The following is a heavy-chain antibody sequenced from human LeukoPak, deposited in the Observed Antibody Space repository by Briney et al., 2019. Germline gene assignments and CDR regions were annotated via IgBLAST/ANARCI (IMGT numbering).Heavy chain of an antibody. D-gene: IGHD6-13*01. J-gene: IGHJ4*02. CDR1: GGSISSGGYS. V-gene: IGHV4-30-2*01. CDR2: IYHSGST. CDR3: ASSSWYGRIDY. Sequence: PSQTLSLTCAVSGGSISSGGYSWSWIRQPPGKGLEWIGYIYHSGSTYYNPSLKSRVTISVDTSKNQFSLKLSSVTAADTAVYYCASSSWYGRIDYWGQGTLVTVSS.